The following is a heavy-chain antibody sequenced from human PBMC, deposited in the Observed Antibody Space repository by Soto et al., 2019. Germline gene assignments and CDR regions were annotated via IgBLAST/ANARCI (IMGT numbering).Heavy chain of an antibody. CDR3: ARVRSAALDY. J-gene: IGHJ4*02. V-gene: IGHV3-21*01. CDR1: GFTFSSYS. CDR2: ISSSNSYI. Sequence: GGSLILSCAASGFTFSSYSMNWVRQAPGKGLEWVSSISSSNSYIYYADSVKGRFTISRDNAKNSLYLQMNSLRAEDTAVYYCARVRSAALDYWGQGTLVTVSS. D-gene: IGHD2-2*01.